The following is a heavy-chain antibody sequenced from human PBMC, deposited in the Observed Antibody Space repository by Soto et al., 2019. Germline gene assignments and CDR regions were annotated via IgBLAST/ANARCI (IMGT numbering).Heavy chain of an antibody. D-gene: IGHD2-8*01. J-gene: IGHJ4*02. V-gene: IGHV3-23*01. CDR2: ITGSGGST. CDR3: AKKYCASGLCHTVGPGLFDC. Sequence: GGSLRLSCAASGFNFSSYAMNWVRQAPGKGLEWVSVITGSGGSTKYADSVKGRFTISRDNSKNTLYLQMNSLRAEDTAVYYCAKKYCASGLCHTVGPGLFDCWGQGTMVTVSS. CDR1: GFNFSSYA.